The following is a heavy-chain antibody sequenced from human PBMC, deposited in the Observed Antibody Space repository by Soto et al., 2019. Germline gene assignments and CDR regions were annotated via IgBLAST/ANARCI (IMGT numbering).Heavy chain of an antibody. Sequence: GGSLRLSCAASGFTFNNYGMTWVRQAPGKGLEWVSGISSSGDTTYYADSVKGRLTVSRDNSKNTLYLQMTSLRAEDTAVYYCASEYGSGSYGYYYGMDVWGQGTTVTVSS. J-gene: IGHJ6*02. CDR2: ISSSGDTT. V-gene: IGHV3-23*01. D-gene: IGHD3-10*01. CDR1: GFTFNNYG. CDR3: ASEYGSGSYGYYYGMDV.